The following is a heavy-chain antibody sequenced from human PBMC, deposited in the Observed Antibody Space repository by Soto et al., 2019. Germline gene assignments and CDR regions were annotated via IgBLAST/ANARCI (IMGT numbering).Heavy chain of an antibody. J-gene: IGHJ6*02. V-gene: IGHV3-21*01. D-gene: IGHD2-2*01. CDR3: ARDWVVPAAIESYYYYGMDV. Sequence: GALRLSCAASGFTFSSYSMNWVRQAPGKGLEWVSSIISSSSYIYYADSVKGRFTISRDNAKNSLYLQMNSLRAEDTAVYYCARDWVVPAAIESYYYYGMDVWGQGTTVTVSS. CDR2: IISSSSYI. CDR1: GFTFSSYS.